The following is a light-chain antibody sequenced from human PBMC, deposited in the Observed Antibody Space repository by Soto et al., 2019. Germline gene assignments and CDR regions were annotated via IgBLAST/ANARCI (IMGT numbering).Light chain of an antibody. J-gene: IGKJ1*01. V-gene: IGKV1-39*01. CDR2: TTF. Sequence: DIQMTQSPSTLSASVGDRVTITCRASQTISSWLAWYQQKPGKAPKLLIYTTFSVQSGVPSRFSGSGSGTDFTLTISSLQPEDFATYYCQQSYSSPQTFGQGTKVDIK. CDR3: QQSYSSPQT. CDR1: QTISSW.